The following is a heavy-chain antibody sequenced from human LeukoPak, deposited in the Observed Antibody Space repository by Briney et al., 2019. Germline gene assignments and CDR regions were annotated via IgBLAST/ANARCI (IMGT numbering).Heavy chain of an antibody. CDR1: GGTFSSYA. J-gene: IGHJ3*02. Sequence: SVTVSCKASGGTFSSYAISWVRQAPGQGLEWMGGIIPIFGTANYAQKFQGRVTITTDESTSTAYMELSSLRSEDTAVYYCARDVAYYDSSGYYYSHAFDIWGQGTMVTVSS. CDR2: IIPIFGTA. V-gene: IGHV1-69*05. CDR3: ARDVAYYDSSGYYYSHAFDI. D-gene: IGHD3-22*01.